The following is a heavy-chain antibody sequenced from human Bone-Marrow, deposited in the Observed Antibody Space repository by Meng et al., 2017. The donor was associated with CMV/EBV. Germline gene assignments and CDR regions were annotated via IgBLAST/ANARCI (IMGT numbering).Heavy chain of an antibody. CDR1: GFIFDDYA. D-gene: IGHD3-22*01. CDR2: ISWNSGSI. CDR3: AKDLYPYYYDSSGYYTGNYYYGMDV. J-gene: IGHJ6*01. V-gene: IGHV3-9*03. Sequence: SLKISCAASGFIFDDYAMHWVRQAPGKGLEWVSGISWNSGSIGYADSVKGRFTISRDNAKNSLYLQMNSLRAEDMALYYCAKDLYPYYYDSSGYYTGNYYYGMDVWGQGTTVTGSS.